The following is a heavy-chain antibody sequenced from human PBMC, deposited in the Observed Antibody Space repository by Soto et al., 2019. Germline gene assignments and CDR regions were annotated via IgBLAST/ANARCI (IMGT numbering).Heavy chain of an antibody. V-gene: IGHV1-69*13. CDR1: GGTFSSYA. D-gene: IGHD6-19*01. J-gene: IGHJ4*02. CDR2: IIPIFGTA. Sequence: ASVKVSCKASGGTFSSYAISWVRQAPGQGLEWMGGIIPIFGTANYAQKFQGRVTITADESTSTAYMELSSVTAVDTAVYYCARIMAGPRGGYFDYWGQGTLVTVSS. CDR3: ARIMAGPRGGYFDY.